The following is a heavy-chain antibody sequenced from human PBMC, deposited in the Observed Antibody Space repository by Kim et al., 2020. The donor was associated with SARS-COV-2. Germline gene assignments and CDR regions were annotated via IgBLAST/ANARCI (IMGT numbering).Heavy chain of an antibody. CDR3: ARDYNFNTNFDL. CDR1: GDSIISSNYY. D-gene: IGHD3-3*01. J-gene: IGHJ4*02. Sequence: SETLSLTCTVSGDSIISSNYYWGWIRQPPGKGLEWIGTIYYSGSTYYNPSLKSRVTMPVDTSKNQFSLKLGSVTAADTAVYFCARDYNFNTNFDLWGQGTMVTVSS. V-gene: IGHV4-39*07. CDR2: IYYSGST.